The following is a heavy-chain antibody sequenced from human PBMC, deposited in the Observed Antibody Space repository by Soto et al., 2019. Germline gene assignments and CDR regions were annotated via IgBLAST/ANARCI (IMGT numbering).Heavy chain of an antibody. CDR3: ARVVAAAGTSPYYYYYYMDV. D-gene: IGHD6-13*01. V-gene: IGHV4-31*03. CDR1: GGSISSGGYY. Sequence: PSETLSLTCTVSGGSISSGGYYWSWIRQHPGKGLEWIGYIYYSGSTYYNPSLKSRVTISVDTSKNQFSLKLSSVTAADTAVYYCARVVAAAGTSPYYYYYYMDVWGKGTTVTVSS. CDR2: IYYSGST. J-gene: IGHJ6*03.